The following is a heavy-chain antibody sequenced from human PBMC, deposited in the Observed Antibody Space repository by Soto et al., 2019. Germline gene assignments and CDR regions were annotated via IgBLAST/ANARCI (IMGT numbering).Heavy chain of an antibody. J-gene: IGHJ4*02. CDR3: SRGTDLATMGH. D-gene: IGHD3-10*01. Sequence: QVQLVESGGGVAQPGRSMRLSCRGSGFTFGAYGMHWVRQAPGKGLEWLAIICAAGGNKVYRDSVQGRFTVSRDNFRKTLFLQMNDLRAADTAMYYCSRGTDLATMGHWGQGTLVSVSS. CDR2: ICAAGGNK. V-gene: IGHV3-33*01. CDR1: GFTFGAYG.